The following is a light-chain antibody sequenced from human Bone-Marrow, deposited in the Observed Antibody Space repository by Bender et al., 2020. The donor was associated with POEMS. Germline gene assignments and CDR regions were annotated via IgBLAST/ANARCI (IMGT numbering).Light chain of an antibody. Sequence: QSVLTQPPSVSEAPGQRVTISCSGSSSNIGKNAVNWYQQFPGKAPKLVIFYDDMQPSGVSDRFSGSKSGTSASLAISGLRSDDEADYYCATWDDSLNGPVFGGGTKLTVL. J-gene: IGLJ2*01. CDR1: SSNIGKNA. V-gene: IGLV1-36*01. CDR3: ATWDDSLNGPV. CDR2: YDD.